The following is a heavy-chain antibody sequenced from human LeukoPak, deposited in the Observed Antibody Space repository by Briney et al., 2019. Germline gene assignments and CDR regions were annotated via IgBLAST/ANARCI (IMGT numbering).Heavy chain of an antibody. CDR2: ISYDGSNE. Sequence: PGGSLRLSCAASGFTFSTYGMHWVRQAPGKGLEWVAVISYDGSNEYYADSVKGRFTISRDNSKNTLYLQMSSLRAEDTAVYYCAKATHDILTGSNPDYWGQGTLVTVSS. CDR3: AKATHDILTGSNPDY. D-gene: IGHD3-9*01. J-gene: IGHJ4*02. CDR1: GFTFSTYG. V-gene: IGHV3-30*18.